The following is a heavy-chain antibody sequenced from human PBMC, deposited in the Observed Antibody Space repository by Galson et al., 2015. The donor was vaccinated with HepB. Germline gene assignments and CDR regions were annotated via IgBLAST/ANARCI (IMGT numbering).Heavy chain of an antibody. D-gene: IGHD2-21*01. J-gene: IGHJ4*02. Sequence: SETLSLTCTVSGGSISGTSHSWGWIRQPPGKGLEWIGNIYFSGRTSYNPSLKSRVTVSLDTSKNQFSLNLRSVTAADTATYYCATYLQWGQGTLVTVSS. V-gene: IGHV4-39*01. CDR1: GGSISGTSHS. CDR2: IYFSGRT. CDR3: ATYLQ.